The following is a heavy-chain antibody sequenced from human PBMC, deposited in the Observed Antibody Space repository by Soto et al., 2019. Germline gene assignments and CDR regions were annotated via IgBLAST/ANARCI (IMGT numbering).Heavy chain of an antibody. CDR2: IYSDGST. CDR1: GFTVTSNY. D-gene: IGHD5-12*01. Sequence: EVQLVESGGGLVQPGGSLRLSCAASGFTVTSNYMSWVRQAPGKGLEWVSVIYSDGSTYYADSVKGRFTISRDNSKNTLYLQRNSLRAEDTAVYYCAKQRGGYDRDFDYWGQGTLVTVSS. V-gene: IGHV3-66*04. J-gene: IGHJ4*02. CDR3: AKQRGGYDRDFDY.